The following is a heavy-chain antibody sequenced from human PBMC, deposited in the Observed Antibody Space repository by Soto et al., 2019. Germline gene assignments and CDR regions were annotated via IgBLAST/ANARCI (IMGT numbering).Heavy chain of an antibody. J-gene: IGHJ4*02. CDR1: GFSLSTSGVG. V-gene: IGHV2-5*02. CDR2: IYWDDDK. D-gene: IGHD3-9*01. Sequence: SGPTLVNPTQTLTLTCTFSGFSLSTSGVGVGWIRQPPGKALEWLALIYWDDDKRYSPSLKSRLTITKDTSKNQVVLTMTNMDPVDTATYYCAHISVLRYFDWWLAFDYWGQGTLVTVSS. CDR3: AHISVLRYFDWWLAFDY.